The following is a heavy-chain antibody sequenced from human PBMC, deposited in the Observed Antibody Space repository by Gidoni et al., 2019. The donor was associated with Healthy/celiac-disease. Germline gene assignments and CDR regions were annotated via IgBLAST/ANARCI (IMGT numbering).Heavy chain of an antibody. CDR2: ISSSSSYI. V-gene: IGHV3-21*01. D-gene: IGHD3-3*01. Sequence: EVQLVESGGGLVKPGGSLRLSCAASGLTFSSYSMTLVRQAPGKGLEWVSSISSSSSYIYYAESVKGRFTISRDNAKNSLYLQMNSLRAEDTAVYYCARGRGQTALGWFSEGDYWGQGTLVTVSS. CDR3: ARGRGQTALGWFSEGDY. CDR1: GLTFSSYS. J-gene: IGHJ4*02.